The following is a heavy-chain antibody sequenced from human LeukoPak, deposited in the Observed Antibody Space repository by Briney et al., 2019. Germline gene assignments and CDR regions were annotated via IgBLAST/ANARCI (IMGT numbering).Heavy chain of an antibody. CDR2: IYYSGST. CDR3: ARGYYYDSSGWYYFDY. CDR1: GGSISSGGYY. Sequence: SQTLSLTCTVSGGSISSGGYYWSWIRQHPGKGLEWIGYIYYSGSTYYNPSLKSRVTISVDTSKNQFSLKLSSVTAADTAVYYCARGYYYDSSGWYYFDYWGQGTLVTVSS. J-gene: IGHJ4*02. D-gene: IGHD3-22*01. V-gene: IGHV4-31*03.